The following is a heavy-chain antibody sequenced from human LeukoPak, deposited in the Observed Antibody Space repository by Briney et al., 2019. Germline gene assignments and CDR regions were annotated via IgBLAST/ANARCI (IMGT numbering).Heavy chain of an antibody. CDR1: GFTFSSYG. CDR2: ISYDGSNK. V-gene: IGHV3-30*03. CDR3: GSYYGSGIDY. Sequence: GGSLRLSCAASGFTFSSYGMHWVRQAPGKGLEWVAVISYDGSNKYYADSVKGRFTISRDNSKNTLYLQMNSLRAEDTAVYYCGSYYGSGIDYWGQGTLVTVSS. D-gene: IGHD3-10*01. J-gene: IGHJ4*02.